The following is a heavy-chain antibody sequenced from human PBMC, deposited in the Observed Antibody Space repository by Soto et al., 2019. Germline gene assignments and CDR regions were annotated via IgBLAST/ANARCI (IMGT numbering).Heavy chain of an antibody. J-gene: IGHJ1*01. CDR1: GGPVSGGVYY. V-gene: IGHV4-31*03. D-gene: IGHD6-19*01. Sequence: QVQLQESGPGLVNPSKTLSLTCIVSGGPVSGGVYYWNWTRQHPEKGLEWIGYLYSSGSTYYNPSLRSRVTISADTSKNQFSLKLSSVTVADTAVYYCARSSVAGAGYFQHWGQGTQVIVSS. CDR2: LYSSGST. CDR3: ARSSVAGAGYFQH.